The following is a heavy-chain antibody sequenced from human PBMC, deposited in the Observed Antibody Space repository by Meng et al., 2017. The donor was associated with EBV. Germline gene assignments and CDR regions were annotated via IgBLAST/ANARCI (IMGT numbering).Heavy chain of an antibody. CDR3: ASESGRGFTPDF. D-gene: IGHD3-10*01. CDR1: GGPFRSDA. V-gene: IGHV1-69*01. Sequence: QVKWEPAGAEVKRPGSSLKTSCKTSGGPFRSDAVSWVRQGPGQGLEWLGGLIPMSGAPHYAQKFQDRVTITADEYTRTHYMELSSLRSDDTAMYYCASESGRGFTPDFWGQGTLVTVSS. CDR2: LIPMSGAP. J-gene: IGHJ4*02.